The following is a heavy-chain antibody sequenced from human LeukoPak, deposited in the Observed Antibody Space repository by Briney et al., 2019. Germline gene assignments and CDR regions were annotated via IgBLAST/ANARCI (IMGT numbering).Heavy chain of an antibody. D-gene: IGHD2-8*01. CDR3: ARDRRYCTNGVCYTDYYYYMDV. J-gene: IGHJ6*03. CDR2: INPKSGGT. Sequence: ASVKVSCKASGYTCTGYYMHWVRQGPGQGLEWMGWINPKSGGTNYAQKFQGWVTMTRDTSISTAYMELSRLRSDDTAVYYCARDRRYCTNGVCYTDYYYYMDVWGKGTTVTVYS. CDR1: GYTCTGYY. V-gene: IGHV1-2*04.